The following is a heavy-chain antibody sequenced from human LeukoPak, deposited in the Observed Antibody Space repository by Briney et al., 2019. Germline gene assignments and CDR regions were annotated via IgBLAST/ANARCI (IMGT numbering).Heavy chain of an antibody. J-gene: IGHJ4*02. D-gene: IGHD2-2*01. CDR2: ISGSDEST. CDR3: AKGRIVPAALLDY. CDR1: GFTFSSYA. V-gene: IGHV3-23*01. Sequence: GGSLRLSCAASGFTFSSYAMNWVRQAPGKGLEWVSAISGSDESTYYADSVKGRFTISRDTSKNTLYLQMNSLRAGDTAIYYCAKGRIVPAALLDYWGQGTLVTVSS.